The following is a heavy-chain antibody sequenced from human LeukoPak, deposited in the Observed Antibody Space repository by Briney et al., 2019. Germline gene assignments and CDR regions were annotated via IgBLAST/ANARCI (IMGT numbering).Heavy chain of an antibody. CDR3: AKLPGYCSGGTCQDAFDV. CDR2: MGGGGVRT. D-gene: IGHD2-15*01. Sequence: GGSLRLSCVASGFTYSSYAMSWVRQAPGKGLECVSSMGGGGVRTDYADSVKGRFTISRDNSKNTLYLQMNSLRAEDTALYYCAKLPGYCSGGTCQDAFDVWGQGTMVTVSS. V-gene: IGHV3-23*01. CDR1: GFTYSSYA. J-gene: IGHJ3*01.